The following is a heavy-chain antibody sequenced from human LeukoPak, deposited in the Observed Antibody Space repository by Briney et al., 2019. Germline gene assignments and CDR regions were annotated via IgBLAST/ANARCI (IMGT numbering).Heavy chain of an antibody. CDR3: ARSGTTSGAYY. D-gene: IGHD1-7*01. V-gene: IGHV4-4*07. CDR2: IYTSGST. CDR1: GGSISGFY. Sequence: SETLSLTCTVSGGSISGFYWSWIRQTAGKGLEWIGRIYTSGSTNYNPSLKSRVTMSLDTSKNQFSLKLSSVTAADTAVYYCARSGTTSGAYYWGQGTLVTVSS. J-gene: IGHJ4*02.